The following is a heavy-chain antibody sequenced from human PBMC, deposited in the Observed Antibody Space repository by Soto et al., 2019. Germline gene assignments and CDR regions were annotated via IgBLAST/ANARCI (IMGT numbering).Heavy chain of an antibody. CDR3: WCYYGSGSYYQLDS. CDR2: IIPILGIA. CDR1: GGTFSSYT. J-gene: IGHJ4*02. Sequence: QVQLVQSGAEVKKPGSSVKVSCKASGGTFSSYTISWVRQAPGQGLEWMGRIIPILGIANYAQKFQGRVTITGAKSERTAYLELTSLGSEDTAVYYCWCYYGSGSYYQLDSWGQGTLVTVS. D-gene: IGHD3-10*01. V-gene: IGHV1-69*02.